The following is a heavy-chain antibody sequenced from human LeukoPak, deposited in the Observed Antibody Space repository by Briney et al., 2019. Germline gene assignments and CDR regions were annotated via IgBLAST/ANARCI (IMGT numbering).Heavy chain of an antibody. D-gene: IGHD6-13*01. CDR2: ISWNSGSI. Sequence: GRSLRLSCAASGFTFDDYAMHWVRQAPGKGLEWVSGISWNSGSIGYADSVKGRFTISRDNAKNSLYLQMNSLRAEDTALYYCAKGGIAAAGKIDYWGQGTLVTVSS. J-gene: IGHJ4*02. V-gene: IGHV3-9*01. CDR3: AKGGIAAAGKIDY. CDR1: GFTFDDYA.